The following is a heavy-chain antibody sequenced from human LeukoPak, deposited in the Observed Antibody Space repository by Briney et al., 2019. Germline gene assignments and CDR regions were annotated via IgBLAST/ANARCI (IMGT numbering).Heavy chain of an antibody. J-gene: IGHJ4*02. Sequence: GASVKVSCKASGYTFTSYGISWVRQAPGQGLEWMGWISAYNGNTNYAQKLQGRVTMTTGTSTSTAYMELRSLRSDDTAVYYCARSGDIVVVPAAQGYFDYWGQGTLVTVSS. CDR3: ARSGDIVVVPAAQGYFDY. CDR2: ISAYNGNT. CDR1: GYTFTSYG. V-gene: IGHV1-18*04. D-gene: IGHD2-2*01.